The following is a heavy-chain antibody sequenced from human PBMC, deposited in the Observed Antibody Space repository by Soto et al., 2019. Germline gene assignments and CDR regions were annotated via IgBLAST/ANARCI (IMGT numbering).Heavy chain of an antibody. D-gene: IGHD5-18*01. V-gene: IGHV1-69*13. Sequence: SVKVSCKASGGTFSSYAISWVRQAPGQGLEWMGGIIPIFGTANYAQKFQGRVTITADESTSTAYMELSSLRSEDTAVCYCARGDSSTRDYYYYYGMDVWGQGTTDTVS. CDR3: ARGDSSTRDYYYYYGMDV. CDR1: GGTFSSYA. J-gene: IGHJ6*01. CDR2: IIPIFGTA.